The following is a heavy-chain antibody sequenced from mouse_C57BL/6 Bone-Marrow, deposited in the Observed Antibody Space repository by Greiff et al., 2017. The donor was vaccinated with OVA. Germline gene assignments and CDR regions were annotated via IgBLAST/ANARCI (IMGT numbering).Heavy chain of an antibody. D-gene: IGHD2-2*01. J-gene: IGHJ4*01. CDR2: IDPSDSYT. CDR1: GYTFTSYW. CDR3: ARGYILYAMDY. Sequence: QVQLQQPGAELVMPGASVKLSCKASGYTFTSYWMHWVKQRPGPGLEWIGEIDPSDSYTNYNQKFKGKSTLTVDKSSSTAYMQLSSLTSDDSAVYYCARGYILYAMDYWGQGTSVTVSS. V-gene: IGHV1-69*01.